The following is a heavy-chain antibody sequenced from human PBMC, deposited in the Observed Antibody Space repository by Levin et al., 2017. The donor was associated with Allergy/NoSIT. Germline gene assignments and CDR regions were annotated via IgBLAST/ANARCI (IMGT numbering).Heavy chain of an antibody. CDR1: GDSISGSTYY. CDR2: VFSSGST. D-gene: IGHD1-1*01. V-gene: IGHV4-39*01. CDR3: ARATPGFGDFRFNRRRFDP. J-gene: IGHJ5*02. Sequence: SETLSLTCTVSGDSISGSTYYWGWIRQPPGKGLEWIGAVFSSGSTYYNPSLKSRITISLDTSKNQFSLRLNSVTTTDTAVYYCARATPGFGDFRFNRRRFDPWGRGTLVTVSS.